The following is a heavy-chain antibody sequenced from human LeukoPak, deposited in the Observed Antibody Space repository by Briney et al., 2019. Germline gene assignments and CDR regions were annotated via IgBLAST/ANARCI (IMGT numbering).Heavy chain of an antibody. J-gene: IGHJ4*02. CDR3: ARSIAVTTTVGFDY. V-gene: IGHV3-9*01. Sequence: GGSLRLSCAASGFTFDDYAMHWVRQAPGKGLEWVSGISWNSGSIGYADSVKGRFTISRDNAKNSLYLQMNSLRAEDTALYYCARSIAVTTTVGFDYWGQGTLVTVSS. CDR2: ISWNSGSI. D-gene: IGHD4-17*01. CDR1: GFTFDDYA.